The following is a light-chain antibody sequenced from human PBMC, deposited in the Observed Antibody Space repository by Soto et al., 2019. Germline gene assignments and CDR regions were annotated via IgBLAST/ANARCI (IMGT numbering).Light chain of an antibody. CDR3: LQYNTWPYT. Sequence: EVVMTQSPGTLSVSPGEGATLSCRASQSVSVNLALYQHRPGQAPRPLIYDASTRAIGVPARFSGRGSETEFTLTISGLQSEDFGFYYCLQYNTWPYTFGRGTKLEI. V-gene: IGKV3-15*01. J-gene: IGKJ2*01. CDR2: DAS. CDR1: QSVSVN.